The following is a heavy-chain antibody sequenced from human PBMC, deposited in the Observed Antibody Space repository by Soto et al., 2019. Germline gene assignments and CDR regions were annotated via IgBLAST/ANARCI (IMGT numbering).Heavy chain of an antibody. J-gene: IGHJ3*02. D-gene: IGHD4-4*01. V-gene: IGHV4-59*01. CDR1: GGSISSYY. CDR2: IYYSGST. CDR3: ARPYSIHRTDAVDI. Sequence: SETLSLTCTVSGGSISSYYWSWIRQPPGKGLEWIGYIYYSGSTNYNPSLKSRVTISVDTSKNQFSLKLSSVTAADTAVYYCARPYSIHRTDAVDIWGQGTMVTVSS.